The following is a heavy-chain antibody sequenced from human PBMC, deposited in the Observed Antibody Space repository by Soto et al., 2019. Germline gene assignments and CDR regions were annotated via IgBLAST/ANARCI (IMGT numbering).Heavy chain of an antibody. CDR3: ARDAAYNDFWGGVMELYSYNMDV. V-gene: IGHV1-18*01. CDR1: GYNFANYG. CDR2: ISAHNGDT. D-gene: IGHD3-3*01. J-gene: IGHJ6*02. Sequence: QVQLVQSEAEVKKPGASLKVSCRASGYNFANYGISWVRQAPGQGLEWMGRISAHNGDTKYAQKVQGRVTMTAETSTSTAYIEMWSLRSDDTAVYYCARDAAYNDFWGGVMELYSYNMDVWGQGTTVTV.